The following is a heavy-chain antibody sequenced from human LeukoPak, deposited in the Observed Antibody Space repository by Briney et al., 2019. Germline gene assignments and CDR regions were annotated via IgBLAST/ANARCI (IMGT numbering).Heavy chain of an antibody. CDR2: IWHDGSSK. D-gene: IGHD6-19*01. V-gene: IGHV3-33*01. J-gene: IGHJ4*02. Sequence: GGSLSLSCAASGFTFTDYGMHWVRQAPGKGLEWLGIIWHDGSSKFLADSLKGRFTISRDNSKNTLYLQMNSLRAEDSAIYYCARDYSSGWCSDYWGQGTLVTVSS. CDR3: ARDYSSGWCSDY. CDR1: GFTFTDYG.